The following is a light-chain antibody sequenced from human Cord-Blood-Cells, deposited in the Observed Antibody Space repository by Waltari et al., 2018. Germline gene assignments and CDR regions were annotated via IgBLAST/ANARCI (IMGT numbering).Light chain of an antibody. CDR1: QSVSSY. V-gene: IGKV3-11*01. Sequence: EIVLTQSPATLSLSPGERATLYCRASQSVSSYLAWYQQKPGQAPRLLIYDASNRATGIPARFSGSGSGTDFTLTISSLEPEDFAVYYCQQRSNWPLTFGGGPRWRS. J-gene: IGKJ4*01. CDR2: DAS. CDR3: QQRSNWPLT.